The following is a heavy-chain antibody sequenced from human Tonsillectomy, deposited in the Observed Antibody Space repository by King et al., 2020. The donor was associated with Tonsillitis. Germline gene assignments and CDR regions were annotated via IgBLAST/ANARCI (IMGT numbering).Heavy chain of an antibody. CDR3: TTLGHCTNGVCEVYYYGMDV. J-gene: IGHJ6*02. Sequence: VQLVESGGGLVKPGGSLRLSCAASGFTFSNAWMSWVRQAPGKGLEWVGRIKSKTDGVTTDYAAPVKGRFTISRDDSKNTLYLQMNSLKTEDTAVYYCTTLGHCTNGVCEVYYYGMDVWGQGTTVTVSS. D-gene: IGHD2-8*01. CDR2: IKSKTDGVTT. CDR1: GFTFSNAW. V-gene: IGHV3-15*01.